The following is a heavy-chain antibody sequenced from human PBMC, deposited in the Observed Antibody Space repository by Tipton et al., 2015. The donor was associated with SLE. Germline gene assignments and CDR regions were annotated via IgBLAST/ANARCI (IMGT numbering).Heavy chain of an antibody. CDR1: GGSFSGYY. Sequence: TLSLTCAVYGGSFSGYYWNWIRQSPGKGLEWIGNVYYVGSTNYNPSLKGRVTISVATSRNQFSLKLRSVTAADTAVYYCARRGYKTWYFDLWGRGALVTVSS. CDR2: VYYVGST. D-gene: IGHD5-24*01. J-gene: IGHJ2*01. V-gene: IGHV4-59*07. CDR3: ARRGYKTWYFDL.